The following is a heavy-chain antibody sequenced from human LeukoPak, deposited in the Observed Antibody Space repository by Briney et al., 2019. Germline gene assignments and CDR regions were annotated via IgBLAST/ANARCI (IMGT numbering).Heavy chain of an antibody. J-gene: IGHJ3*02. Sequence: GGSLRLSCAASGFTFSSYSMNWVRQAPGKGLEWVSSISSSSNYVYYADSVKGRFTISRDSAKNSLYLQMNSLRAEDTAVYYCAKGREMSRITMVRGVPDAFDIWGQGTMVTVSS. CDR2: ISSSSNYV. V-gene: IGHV3-21*04. CDR1: GFTFSSYS. D-gene: IGHD3-10*01. CDR3: AKGREMSRITMVRGVPDAFDI.